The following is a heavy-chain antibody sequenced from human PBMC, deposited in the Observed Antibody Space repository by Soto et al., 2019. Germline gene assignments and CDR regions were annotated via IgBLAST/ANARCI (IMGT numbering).Heavy chain of an antibody. CDR3: ARVSHSSSNPIGWFDP. Sequence: ASVKVSCKASGYTFTGYYMHWVRQAPGQGLEWMGWINPNSGGTNYAQKFQGWVTMTRDTSISTAYMELSRLRSDDTAVYYCARVSHSSSNPIGWFDPWGQGTLVTVSS. V-gene: IGHV1-2*04. CDR1: GYTFTGYY. D-gene: IGHD6-6*01. J-gene: IGHJ5*02. CDR2: INPNSGGT.